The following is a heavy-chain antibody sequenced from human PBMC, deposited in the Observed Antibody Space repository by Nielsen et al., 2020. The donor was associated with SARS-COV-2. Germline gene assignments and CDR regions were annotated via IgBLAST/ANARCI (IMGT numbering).Heavy chain of an antibody. CDR1: GGSISSYY. D-gene: IGHD2-8*01. J-gene: IGHJ6*02. V-gene: IGHV4-59*01. CDR2: IDYSGST. CDR3: ARGLCNGVCYRFYYYYYGMDV. Sequence: GSLRLSCPVSGGSISSYYWSWIRQPPGQGLEWIGYIDYSGSTNYTPSLKSRVTISIDMSKNQFSLKLSSVTAADTAVYYCARGLCNGVCYRFYYYYYGMDVWGQGTTVTVSS.